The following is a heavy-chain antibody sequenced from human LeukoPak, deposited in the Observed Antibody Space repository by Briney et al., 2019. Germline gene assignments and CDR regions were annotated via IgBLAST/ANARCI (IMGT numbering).Heavy chain of an antibody. CDR2: IIPIFGTA. Sequence: GASVKVSCKASGGTFSSYAISWVRQAPGQGLEWMGGIIPIFGTANYAQKFQGRVTITADESTSTAYMELSSLRSEDTAVYYCARGGSGSYIISDHFDYWGQGTLVTVSS. CDR1: GGTFSSYA. J-gene: IGHJ4*02. V-gene: IGHV1-69*13. D-gene: IGHD3-10*01. CDR3: ARGGSGSYIISDHFDY.